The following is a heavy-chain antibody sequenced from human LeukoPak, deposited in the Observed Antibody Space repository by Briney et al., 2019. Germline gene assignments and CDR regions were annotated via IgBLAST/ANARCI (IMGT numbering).Heavy chain of an antibody. D-gene: IGHD2-8*01. J-gene: IGHJ6*02. CDR2: IWFDGKNE. Sequence: GGSLRLSCAESGFTFSSFGMHWVRQAPGKGLGRVADIWFDGKNEHFAYSVKGRFTISRDNSKNTLYLQINSLRAEDTAVYYCARDRHCANGLCHNSAGMDFWGQGTTVTVSS. CDR3: ARDRHCANGLCHNSAGMDF. CDR1: GFTFSSFG. V-gene: IGHV3-33*01.